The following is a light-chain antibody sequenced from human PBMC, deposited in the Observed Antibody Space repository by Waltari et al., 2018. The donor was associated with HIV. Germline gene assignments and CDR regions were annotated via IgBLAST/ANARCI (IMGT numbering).Light chain of an antibody. CDR1: SSDVGSYNL. CDR3: SSFTSSSTVV. V-gene: IGLV2-18*02. CDR2: EVT. J-gene: IGLJ3*02. Sequence: QSALTQPPSVSGSPGQSVTISCTGTSSDVGSYNLVSWYQQSPGTAPKLMVYEVTYRPAGFPERFSVSKSGNTASLTISGLQAEDEADYYCSSFTSSSTVVFGGGTKMTVL.